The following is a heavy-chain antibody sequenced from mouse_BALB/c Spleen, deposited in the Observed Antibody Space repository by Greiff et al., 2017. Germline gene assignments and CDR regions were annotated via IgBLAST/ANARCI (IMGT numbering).Heavy chain of an antibody. Sequence: EVQLQQSGTVLARPGASVKMSCKASGYSFTSYWMHWVKQRPGQGLEWIGAIYPGNSDTSYNQKFKGKAKLTAVTSASTAYMELSSLTNEDSAVYYCTRAYGRSYGYFDVWGAGTTVTVSS. J-gene: IGHJ1*01. D-gene: IGHD1-1*01. CDR1: GYSFTSYW. V-gene: IGHV1-5*01. CDR2: IYPGNSDT. CDR3: TRAYGRSYGYFDV.